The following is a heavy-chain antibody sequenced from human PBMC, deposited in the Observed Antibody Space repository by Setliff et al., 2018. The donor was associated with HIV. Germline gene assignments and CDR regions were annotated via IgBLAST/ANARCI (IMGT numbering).Heavy chain of an antibody. Sequence: SETLSLTCAVSGGSISSGGFSWSWIRQTASKGLEWIGRIYTSGSIIYNPSLRSRVTMSVDTSKNQLSLSLTSVTAADTAVYYCARVRLTMIMMVDYFDQWGQGTLVTVSS. CDR1: GGSISSGGFS. V-gene: IGHV4-61*02. J-gene: IGHJ4*02. CDR2: IYTSGSI. CDR3: ARVRLTMIMMVDYFDQ. D-gene: IGHD3-22*01.